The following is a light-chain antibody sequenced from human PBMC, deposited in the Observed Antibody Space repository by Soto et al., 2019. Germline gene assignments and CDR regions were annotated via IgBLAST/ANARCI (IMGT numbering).Light chain of an antibody. CDR1: ETISNS. CDR2: AAS. J-gene: IGKJ2*01. Sequence: DIQMTQSPSYLPASVGDRVTITCRASETISNSVTWYQQQPGKAPRLLIFAASRVQNGISSRFSGSGSGTDFTLTINNVQPEDFASYFCQQTYSAPRTFSQGTRLEI. CDR3: QQTYSAPRT. V-gene: IGKV1-39*01.